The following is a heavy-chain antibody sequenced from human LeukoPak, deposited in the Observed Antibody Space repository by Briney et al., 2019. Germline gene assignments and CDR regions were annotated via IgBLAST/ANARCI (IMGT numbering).Heavy chain of an antibody. Sequence: GGSLRLSCAASGFTFSSYSMNWVRQAPGKGLEWVSYISSSISTIYYADSVKGRFTISRDNAKNSLYLQMNSLRAEDTAVYYCARDLPDSSGFDYWGQGTLVTVSS. CDR2: ISSSISTI. CDR3: ARDLPDSSGFDY. CDR1: GFTFSSYS. J-gene: IGHJ4*02. V-gene: IGHV3-48*01. D-gene: IGHD6-19*01.